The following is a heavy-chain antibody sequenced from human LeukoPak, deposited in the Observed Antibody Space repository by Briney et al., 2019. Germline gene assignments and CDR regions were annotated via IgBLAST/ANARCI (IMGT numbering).Heavy chain of an antibody. CDR1: GGSFSGYY. CDR2: IYYSGST. Sequence: SETLSLTCAVYGGSFSGYYWSWIRQPPGKGLEWIGYIYYSGSTNYNPSLKSRVTISVDTSKNQFSLKLSSVTAADTAVYYCARSRGSRGWFDPWGQGTLVTVSS. J-gene: IGHJ5*02. V-gene: IGHV4-59*12. D-gene: IGHD3-10*01. CDR3: ARSRGSRGWFDP.